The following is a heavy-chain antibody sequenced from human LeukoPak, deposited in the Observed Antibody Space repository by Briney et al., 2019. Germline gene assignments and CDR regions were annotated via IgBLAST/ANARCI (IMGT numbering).Heavy chain of an antibody. CDR3: ARDFPGIWSIAAAGLGYFDY. V-gene: IGHV3-7*01. CDR1: GFTFSSYW. Sequence: GGSLRLSCAASGFTFSSYWMSWVRQAPGKGLEWVANIKQDGSEKYYVDSAKGRFTISRDNAKNSLYLQMNSLRAEDTAVYYCARDFPGIWSIAAAGLGYFDYWGQGTLDTVSS. D-gene: IGHD6-13*01. J-gene: IGHJ4*02. CDR2: IKQDGSEK.